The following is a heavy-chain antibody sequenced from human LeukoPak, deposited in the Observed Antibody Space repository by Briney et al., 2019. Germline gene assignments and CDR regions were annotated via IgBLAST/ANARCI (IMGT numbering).Heavy chain of an antibody. CDR3: ARRLGFWSGYEEYYYYYYMDV. CDR2: IYTSGST. V-gene: IGHV4-4*07. J-gene: IGHJ6*03. CDR1: GGSISSYY. D-gene: IGHD3-3*01. Sequence: SETLSLTCTVSGGSISSYYWRWIRQPAGKGLEWIGRIYTSGSTNYNPCLKSRVTMSVDTSKNQFSLKLSSVTAADTAVYYCARRLGFWSGYEEYYYYYYMDVWGKGTTVTVSS.